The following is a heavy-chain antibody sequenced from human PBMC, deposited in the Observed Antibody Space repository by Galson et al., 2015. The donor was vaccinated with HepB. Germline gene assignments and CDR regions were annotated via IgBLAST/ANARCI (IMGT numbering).Heavy chain of an antibody. CDR1: GFTFSDHF. D-gene: IGHD2-15*01. J-gene: IGHJ6*02. CDR3: GRRRIPGYGMDV. Sequence: SLRLSCAASGFTFSDHFMDWVRQAPGKGLEWVGRSRDKANSYTTEYAASVKDRFTISSDDSKNSVYLQMNSLKTEDTAVYYCGRRRIPGYGMDVWGQGTTVTVSS. V-gene: IGHV3-72*01. CDR2: SRDKANSYTT.